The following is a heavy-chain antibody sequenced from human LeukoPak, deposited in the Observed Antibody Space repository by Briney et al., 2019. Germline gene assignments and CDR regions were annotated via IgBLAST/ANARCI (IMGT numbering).Heavy chain of an antibody. CDR3: ATRIDCSSTSCYTGDY. V-gene: IGHV3-23*01. J-gene: IGHJ4*02. CDR2: ISGSGGST. CDR1: GFTFSSYA. Sequence: GGSLRLSCAASGFTFSSYAMSWVRQAPGKGLEWVSAISGSGGSTYYADSVKGRFTISRDNSKNTLYLQMNSLRAEDTAVYYCATRIDCSSTSCYTGDYWGQGTLATVSS. D-gene: IGHD2-2*02.